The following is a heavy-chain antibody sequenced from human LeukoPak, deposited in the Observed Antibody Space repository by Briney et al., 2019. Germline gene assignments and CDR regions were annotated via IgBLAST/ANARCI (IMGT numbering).Heavy chain of an antibody. Sequence: PSETLSLTCTVSGGSISTYYWSWIRQPPGKGLQWIGYIDYSGNTNYNPSLKSRVTISVDTSKNQFSLKLSSVTAADTAVYYCARHLYGTYYFDYWGQGTLVTVSS. CDR1: GGSISTYY. CDR2: IDYSGNT. D-gene: IGHD4-17*01. J-gene: IGHJ4*02. CDR3: ARHLYGTYYFDY. V-gene: IGHV4-59*08.